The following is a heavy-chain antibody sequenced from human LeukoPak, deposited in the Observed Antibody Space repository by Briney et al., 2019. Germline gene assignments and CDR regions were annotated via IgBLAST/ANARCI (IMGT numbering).Heavy chain of an antibody. CDR2: INTSGNT. V-gene: IGHV4-4*07. Sequence: SETLSLTCTVSGDSISNYYWSWIRQSAGKGLEWIGRINTSGNTNYNPSLKSRVTMSLDTSKNQFSLNVSSVTVADTAMFYCARERLGFRVDVWGKGTTVTVSS. D-gene: IGHD5-12*01. J-gene: IGHJ6*04. CDR1: GDSISNYY. CDR3: ARERLGFRVDV.